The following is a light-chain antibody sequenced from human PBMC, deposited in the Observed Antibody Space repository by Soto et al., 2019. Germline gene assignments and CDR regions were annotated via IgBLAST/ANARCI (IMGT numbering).Light chain of an antibody. CDR2: GAS. Sequence: EIVLTQFPGTLSVSPGERATLSCRASESIASTYLAWYQQRPGHPPRLLIYGASNRATGIPDRFSGSGSGTDFTLTISRLEPEDFALYYCQHYGTSPSWTFGQGTKVEIK. CDR1: ESIASTY. V-gene: IGKV3-20*01. CDR3: QHYGTSPSWT. J-gene: IGKJ1*01.